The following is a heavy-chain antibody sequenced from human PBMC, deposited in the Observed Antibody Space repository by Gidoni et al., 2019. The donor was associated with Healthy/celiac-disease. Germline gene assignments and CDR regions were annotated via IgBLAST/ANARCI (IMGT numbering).Heavy chain of an antibody. V-gene: IGHV3-30*03. D-gene: IGHD3-22*01. CDR2: ISYDGSNK. CDR3: ATPMIVVVIPVSGNAFDI. Sequence: QVQLVESGGGVVQPGRSLRLSCAASGFTFSSYGMHWVRQAPGKGLELVAVISYDGSNKYYADSVKGRFTISRDNSKNTLYLQMNSLRAEDTAVYYCATPMIVVVIPVSGNAFDIWGQGTMVTVSS. J-gene: IGHJ3*02. CDR1: GFTFSSYG.